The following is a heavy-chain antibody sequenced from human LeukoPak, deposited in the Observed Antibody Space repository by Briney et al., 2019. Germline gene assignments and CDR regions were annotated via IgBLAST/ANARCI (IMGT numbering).Heavy chain of an antibody. Sequence: ASVTVSCKASGYTFTGYYMHWVRQAPGQGPEWMGWINPNSGGTKYAQKSQGRVTMTRDTSISTVYMELSSLRSDDTAVYYCVRSGLGELSYFDYWGQGTLVTVSS. D-gene: IGHD3-10*01. J-gene: IGHJ4*02. CDR1: GYTFTGYY. CDR2: INPNSGGT. CDR3: VRSGLGELSYFDY. V-gene: IGHV1-2*02.